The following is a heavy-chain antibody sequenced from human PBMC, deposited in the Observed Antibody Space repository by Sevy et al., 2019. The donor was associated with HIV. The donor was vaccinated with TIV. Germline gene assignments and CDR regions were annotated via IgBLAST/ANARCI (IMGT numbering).Heavy chain of an antibody. CDR2: FDRTDIT. V-gene: IGHV3-48*02. D-gene: IGHD2-21*01. CDR1: GFTLSSYT. CDR3: VRDERAIASHFDY. Sequence: GSLRLSCEASGFTLSSYTMNWVRQSPEKGLEWVATFDRTDITHYADSVKGRFIISRDTAKNSLFLQTNSLRDDDTAMYFCVRDERAIASHFDYWGRGTLVTVSS. J-gene: IGHJ4*02.